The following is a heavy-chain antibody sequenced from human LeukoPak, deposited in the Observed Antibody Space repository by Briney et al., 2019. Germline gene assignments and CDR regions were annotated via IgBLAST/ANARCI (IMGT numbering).Heavy chain of an antibody. V-gene: IGHV3-23*01. CDR3: ARSTVGTSCCTAVDY. Sequence: GGSLRLSCAASGFTFSTYAMTWVRQAPGKGLEWVSGISAGGDRTYYADSVKGRFTISRDNSKNTLYLQMNSLGAEDTAEYYCARSTVGTSCCTAVDYWGQGTLVTVSS. D-gene: IGHD1-26*01. CDR1: GFTFSTYA. CDR2: ISAGGDRT. J-gene: IGHJ4*02.